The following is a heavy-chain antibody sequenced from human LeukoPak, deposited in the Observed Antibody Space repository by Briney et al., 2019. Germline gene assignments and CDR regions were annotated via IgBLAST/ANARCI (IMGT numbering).Heavy chain of an antibody. CDR2: MHYSGSA. CDR1: GDSISSSSYY. Sequence: SETLSLTCTVSGDSISSSSYYWGWIRQPPGKGLEWIGNMHYSGSAYYNPSLKSRVTISVDTSKNQFSLNLSSVTAADTAVYYCARGVPNFDCWGQGNPGHRLL. V-gene: IGHV4-39*01. J-gene: IGHJ4*02. CDR3: ARGVPNFDC. D-gene: IGHD3-10*01.